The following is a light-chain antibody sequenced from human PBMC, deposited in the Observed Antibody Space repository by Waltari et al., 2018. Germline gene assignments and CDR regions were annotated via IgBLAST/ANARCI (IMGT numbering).Light chain of an antibody. CDR3: TSYGGSNSVV. Sequence: QSALTQPPSASGSPGQSVAIPCTGTNSDIGGFNYVSWYQQHPGKAPKPMIYEVTKRPPGVPDRFSGSKSGNTASLTVSGLQTEDEADYYCTSYGGSNSVVFGGGTKLTVL. CDR2: EVT. V-gene: IGLV2-8*01. J-gene: IGLJ2*01. CDR1: NSDIGGFNY.